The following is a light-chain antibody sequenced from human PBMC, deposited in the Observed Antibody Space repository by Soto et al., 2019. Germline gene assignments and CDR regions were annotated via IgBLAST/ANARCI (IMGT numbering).Light chain of an antibody. V-gene: IGKV3-11*01. CDR3: QQRSNWPQLT. CDR2: DTF. CDR1: QGVGSY. Sequence: EIVLTQSPATLSVSPGERATLSCRASQGVGSYLAWYQQKPGQAPRLLIYDTFNRATGIPARFSGSGSGTDFTLTINSLESADFSVYYCQQRSNWPQLTFGGGTKLEIK. J-gene: IGKJ4*01.